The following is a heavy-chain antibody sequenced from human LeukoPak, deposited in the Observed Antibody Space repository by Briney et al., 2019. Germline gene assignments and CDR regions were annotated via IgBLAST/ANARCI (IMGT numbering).Heavy chain of an antibody. J-gene: IGHJ6*03. V-gene: IGHV3-30*02. CDR1: GFTFSSYG. Sequence: PGGSLRLSCAASGFTFSSYGMHWVRQAPGKGLEWVAFIRYDGSNKYYADSVKGRFTISRDNSKNTLYLQMNSLRAEDTAVYYCARDRPYYGSGSYGYYYYMDVWGKGTTVTVSS. D-gene: IGHD3-10*01. CDR2: IRYDGSNK. CDR3: ARDRPYYGSGSYGYYYYMDV.